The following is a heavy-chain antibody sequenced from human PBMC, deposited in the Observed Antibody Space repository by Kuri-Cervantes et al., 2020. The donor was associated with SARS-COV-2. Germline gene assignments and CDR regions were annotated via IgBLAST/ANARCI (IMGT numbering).Heavy chain of an antibody. D-gene: IGHD3-22*01. CDR3: AGAHYYYDSSGYYPLDY. Sequence: GESLKISCAASGFTFSSYAMHWVRQAPGKGLEWVAVISYDGSNKYYADSVKGRFTISRDNSKNTLYLQMNSLRAEDTAVYYCAGAHYYYDSSGYYPLDYWGQGTLVTVSS. V-gene: IGHV3-30-3*01. CDR2: ISYDGSNK. J-gene: IGHJ4*02. CDR1: GFTFSSYA.